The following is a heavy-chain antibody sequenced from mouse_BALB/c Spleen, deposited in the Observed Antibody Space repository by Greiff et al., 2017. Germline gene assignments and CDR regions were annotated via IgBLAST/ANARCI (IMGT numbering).Heavy chain of an antibody. CDR2: IYPGNSDT. V-gene: IGHV1-5*01. CDR1: GYSFTSYW. CDR3: TTTLLLRFAMDY. D-gene: IGHD1-1*01. J-gene: IGHJ4*01. Sequence: VQLKESGTVLARPGASVKMSCKASGYSFTSYWMHWVKQRPGQGLEWIGAIYPGNSDTSYNQKFKGKAKLTAVTSASTAYMELSSLTNEDSAVYYCTTTLLLRFAMDYWGQGTSVTVSS.